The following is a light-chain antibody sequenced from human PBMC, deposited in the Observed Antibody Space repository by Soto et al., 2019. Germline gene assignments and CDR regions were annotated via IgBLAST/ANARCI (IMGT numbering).Light chain of an antibody. CDR3: QQHADWPLT. CDR1: QTVSTY. Sequence: IVLTQSPATLSLSPGERATLSCRARQTVSTYLSWYQHKPGQAPRLLIYGASNRATGIPARFSGSGSGTDFTLTISSLEPEDFAVYYCQQHADWPLTFGGGTKVEIK. V-gene: IGKV3-11*01. J-gene: IGKJ4*01. CDR2: GAS.